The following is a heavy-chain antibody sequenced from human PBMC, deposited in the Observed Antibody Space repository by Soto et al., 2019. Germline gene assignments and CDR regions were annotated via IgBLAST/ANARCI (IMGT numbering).Heavy chain of an antibody. V-gene: IGHV1-18*01. J-gene: IGHJ4*02. CDR1: GYMFTSYG. CDR2: ISPYNGNT. Sequence: QVQLVQSGAEVKKPGASVKVSCKTSGYMFTSYGINWVRQAPGQGLEWMGWISPYNGNTNYDQKFQGRVTMTTEISTSTVYMELWSLRSDDTAVYYCASEVGHISGWYVNWGQGTLFSVSS. D-gene: IGHD6-19*01. CDR3: ASEVGHISGWYVN.